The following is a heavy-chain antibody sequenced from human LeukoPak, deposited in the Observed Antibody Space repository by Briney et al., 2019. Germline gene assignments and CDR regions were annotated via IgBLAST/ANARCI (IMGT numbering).Heavy chain of an antibody. Sequence: SETLSLTCTVSGGSISSSSYYWGWIRQPPGKGLEWVGSIYYSGSTYYNPSLKSRVTISVDTSKNQFSLKLSSVTAADTAVYYCAKGYCRGNSCYDDRGAFDYWGQGTLVTVSS. V-gene: IGHV4-39*01. J-gene: IGHJ4*02. D-gene: IGHD2-2*01. CDR3: AKGYCRGNSCYDDRGAFDY. CDR2: IYYSGST. CDR1: GGSISSSSYY.